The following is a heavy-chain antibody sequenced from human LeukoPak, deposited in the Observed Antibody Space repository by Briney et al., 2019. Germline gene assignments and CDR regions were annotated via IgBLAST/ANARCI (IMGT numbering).Heavy chain of an antibody. J-gene: IGHJ4*02. CDR3: ATRSIVGATKGPFDY. Sequence: SVKVSCKASGGTFSSYAISWVRQAPGQGLEWMGGIIPIFGTANYAQKLQGRVTITADKSTSTAYMELSSLRSEDTAVYYCATRSIVGATKGPFDYWGQGTLVTVSS. D-gene: IGHD1-26*01. CDR1: GGTFSSYA. V-gene: IGHV1-69*06. CDR2: IIPIFGTA.